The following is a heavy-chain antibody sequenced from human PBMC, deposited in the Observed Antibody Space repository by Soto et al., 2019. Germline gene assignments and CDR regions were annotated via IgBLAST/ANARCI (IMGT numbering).Heavy chain of an antibody. CDR1: SGSISTGNW. CDR3: ARVFSSGSGWMYYFDF. Sequence: HVELQESGRTLVKSSGTLSLTCEVSSGSISTGNWWSWVRQPPGKGLEWIGEIYYTGATNYNPSLKSRVTMTIDKSKDQFSLILTSATAADTAVYYCARVFSSGSGWMYYFDFWGQGILVSVSS. V-gene: IGHV4-4*02. D-gene: IGHD1-1*01. J-gene: IGHJ4*02. CDR2: IYYTGAT.